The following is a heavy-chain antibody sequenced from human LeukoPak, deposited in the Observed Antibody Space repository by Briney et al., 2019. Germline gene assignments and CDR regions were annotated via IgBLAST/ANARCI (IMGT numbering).Heavy chain of an antibody. D-gene: IGHD2-2*01. Sequence: PSETLSLTCTVSSDSISSSSYYWGWIRQPPGKGLEWIGTIYYSGSTYYNPSLKSRVTISVDTSKNQFSLKLSSVTAADTAVYYCAREMEDIVVVPAAIEDYYCYYYMDVWGKGTTVTISS. J-gene: IGHJ6*03. CDR2: IYYSGST. CDR1: SDSISSSSYY. CDR3: AREMEDIVVVPAAIEDYYCYYYMDV. V-gene: IGHV4-39*07.